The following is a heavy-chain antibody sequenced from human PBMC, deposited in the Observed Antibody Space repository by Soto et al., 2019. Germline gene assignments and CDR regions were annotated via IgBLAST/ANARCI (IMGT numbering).Heavy chain of an antibody. CDR2: ISYDGSNK. CDR3: AKDLEGYCSSTSCYTYFGLDV. D-gene: IGHD2-2*01. Sequence: PGGSLRLSCAASGFTFSSYVMHWVRQAPGKGLEWVAVISYDGSNKYYVDSVKGRFTISRDNSKHTLFLQMNSLRPEDTAVYYCAKDLEGYCSSTSCYTYFGLDVWGQGTTVTSP. CDR1: GFTFSSYV. J-gene: IGHJ6*02. V-gene: IGHV3-30*18.